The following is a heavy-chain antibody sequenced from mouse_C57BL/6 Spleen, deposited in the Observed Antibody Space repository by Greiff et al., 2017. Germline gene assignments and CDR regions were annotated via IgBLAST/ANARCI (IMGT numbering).Heavy chain of an antibody. CDR1: GYTFTSYW. CDR3: ASYDGYYFDY. J-gene: IGHJ2*01. CDR2: IHPTSGST. D-gene: IGHD2-3*01. V-gene: IGHV1-64*01. Sequence: VQLQQPGAELVMPGASVKLSCKASGYTFTSYWMHWVKQRPGQGLAGIGLIHPTSGSTNYNEKLQSKATLTVDKSSSTAYLQLSSRTSEDSAVYYCASYDGYYFDYWGQGTTLTVSS.